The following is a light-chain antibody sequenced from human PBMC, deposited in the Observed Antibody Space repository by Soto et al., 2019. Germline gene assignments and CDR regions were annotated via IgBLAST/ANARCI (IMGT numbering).Light chain of an antibody. Sequence: EVLLTQSPGTLSLSPGERATLSCRASPSASSNYLAWYQQKSGQAPRLLIYGASNRSTGIPDRFSGSGSGTDCTHTSSRREPEDFAVYYWQEYDTSPRTFGPGTKVEFK. CDR3: QEYDTSPRT. CDR1: PSASSNY. V-gene: IGKV3-20*01. J-gene: IGKJ1*01. CDR2: GAS.